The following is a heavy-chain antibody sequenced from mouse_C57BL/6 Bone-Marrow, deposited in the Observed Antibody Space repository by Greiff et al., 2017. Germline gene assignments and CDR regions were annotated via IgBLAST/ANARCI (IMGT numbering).Heavy chain of an antibody. CDR2: FYPGNSDT. CDR1: GYTFTSYW. J-gene: IGHJ3*01. V-gene: IGHV1-5*01. CDR3: TRRGNYYGSPAWFAY. Sequence: VQLQQSGTVLARPGASVKMSCKTSGYTFTSYWMHWVKQRPGQGLEWIGAFYPGNSDTSYNQKFKGKAKLTAVTSASTAYMELSSLTNEDSAVYYCTRRGNYYGSPAWFAYWGQGTLVTVSA. D-gene: IGHD1-1*01.